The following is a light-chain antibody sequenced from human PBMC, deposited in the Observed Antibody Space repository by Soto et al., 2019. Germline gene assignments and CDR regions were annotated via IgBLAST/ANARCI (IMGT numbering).Light chain of an antibody. CDR3: QQYGSSPQFT. Sequence: EIVLTQSPGTLSLSPGERATLSCRASQSVSSSYLAWYQQKPGQAPRLLIYGASSRATGIPDRFSGSGSGTDFTLTSSRLEPEDFAVYYCQQYGSSPQFTIRPGTIVDIK. J-gene: IGKJ3*01. CDR1: QSVSSSY. CDR2: GAS. V-gene: IGKV3-20*01.